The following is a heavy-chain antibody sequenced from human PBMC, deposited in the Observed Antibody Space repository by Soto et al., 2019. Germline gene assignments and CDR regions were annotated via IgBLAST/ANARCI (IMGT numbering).Heavy chain of an antibody. CDR2: IYWNDER. CDR3: ARRYDPYYFDY. D-gene: IGHD1-1*01. J-gene: IGHJ4*02. Sequence: QITLKESGPTLVKPTQTLTLTCTFSGFSLTSSGVAVGWIRQPPGKALEWLALIYWNDERYYSPSLKSRLTITKDTSQNQVVLTMTNMDPVDTATYYCARRYDPYYFDYWGQGTLVTVSS. V-gene: IGHV2-5*01. CDR1: GFSLTSSGVA.